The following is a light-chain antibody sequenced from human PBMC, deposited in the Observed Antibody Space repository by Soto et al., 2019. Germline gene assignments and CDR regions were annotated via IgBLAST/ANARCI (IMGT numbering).Light chain of an antibody. CDR2: GVT. V-gene: IGLV2-14*01. Sequence: QSVLTQPASVSGSPGQSITISCTGSGSDIGAYNYVSWYQQHPGKAPKLLIHGVTRRPSGVSSRFSASSSAYTASLTISGLQAVDEANYYCSSFTTSYFYVFGPGTKVTVL. CDR1: GSDIGAYNY. J-gene: IGLJ1*01. CDR3: SSFTTSYFYV.